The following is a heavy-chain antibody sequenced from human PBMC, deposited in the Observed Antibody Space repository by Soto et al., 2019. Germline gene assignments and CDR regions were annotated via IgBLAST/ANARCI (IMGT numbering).Heavy chain of an antibody. Sequence: QEQLVESGGDVVQPGRSLTLSCAASGFTFSANAMHWVRQAPGKGLEWVAVIAYDGTIKIYRDSVKGRFTISRDDSKSTLYLQMYSLRPEDTAVYYCARDMIKAAPDDRASWGQGTLVTVSS. CDR1: GFTFSANA. J-gene: IGHJ5*02. CDR2: IAYDGTIK. V-gene: IGHV3-30-3*01. CDR3: ARDMIKAAPDDRAS. D-gene: IGHD6-6*01.